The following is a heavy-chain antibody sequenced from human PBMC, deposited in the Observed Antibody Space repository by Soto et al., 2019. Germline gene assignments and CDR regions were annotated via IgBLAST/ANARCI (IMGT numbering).Heavy chain of an antibody. CDR2: ISSSSSTI. CDR3: ARDRLFPGIAVAGNRRGYYYGMDV. D-gene: IGHD6-19*01. V-gene: IGHV3-48*02. Sequence: PGGSLRLSCAASGFTFSSYSMNWVRQAPGKGLEWVSYISSSSSTIYYADSVKGRFTISRDNAKNSLYLQMNSLRDEDTAVYYCARDRLFPGIAVAGNRRGYYYGMDVWGQGTTVTVSS. J-gene: IGHJ6*02. CDR1: GFTFSSYS.